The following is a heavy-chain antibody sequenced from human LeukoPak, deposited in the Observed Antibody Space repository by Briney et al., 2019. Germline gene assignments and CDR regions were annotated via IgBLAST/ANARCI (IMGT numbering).Heavy chain of an antibody. Sequence: GGSLRLSCAASGFTFSSYWMNWVRQAPGKGLEWVANINRDGSEKYYVDSVKGRFTISRDNAKNSLYLQMNSLRAEDTAVYYCARDLGYRGSGSYFDYWGQGTLVTVSS. CDR2: INRDGSEK. CDR1: GFTFSSYW. V-gene: IGHV3-7*03. D-gene: IGHD3-10*01. J-gene: IGHJ4*02. CDR3: ARDLGYRGSGSYFDY.